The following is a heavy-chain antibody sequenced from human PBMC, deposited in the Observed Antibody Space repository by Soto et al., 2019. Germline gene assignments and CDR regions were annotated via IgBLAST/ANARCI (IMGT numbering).Heavy chain of an antibody. CDR1: GASISDNS. Sequence: QVQLQESGPGLVKPSEALSLACNVSGASISDNSWTWIRQPPGKGLEWIGYVYKSGTTNYDPSLKRRVTLSLDTAKNQFFLRLSSVTAADTAVYYCARIWYNFGHHGFDLWGRGTLVTVSS. CDR2: VYKSGTT. CDR3: ARIWYNFGHHGFDL. D-gene: IGHD1-1*01. J-gene: IGHJ4*02. V-gene: IGHV4-59*13.